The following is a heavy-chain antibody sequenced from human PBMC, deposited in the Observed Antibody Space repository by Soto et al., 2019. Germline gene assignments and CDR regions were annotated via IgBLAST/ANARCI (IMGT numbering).Heavy chain of an antibody. J-gene: IGHJ4*02. CDR1: GTTVSSSY. D-gene: IGHD3-3*01. V-gene: IGHV3-66*01. Sequence: EVQLVQSGGGVVPPGGSLRLSCAVSGTTVSSSYMSWVRQAAGKGLEWVSVIYAGGNTHYSDSVKGRFTVSRDTPNNTLHLQMNVLRAEDAAIYYCALFWSGSVDHWGPGALVTVSS. CDR2: IYAGGNT. CDR3: ALFWSGSVDH.